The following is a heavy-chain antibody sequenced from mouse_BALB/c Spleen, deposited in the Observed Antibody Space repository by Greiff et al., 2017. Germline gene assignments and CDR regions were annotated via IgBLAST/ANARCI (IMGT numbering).Heavy chain of an antibody. Sequence: EVKLEESGGGLVKPGGSLKLSCAASGFTFSDYYMYWVRQTPEKRLEWVATISDGGSYTYYPDSVKGRFTISRDNAKNNLYLQMSSLKSEDTAMYYCAREGYYYGSYYYAMDYWGQGTSVTVSS. D-gene: IGHD1-1*01. CDR3: AREGYYYGSYYYAMDY. J-gene: IGHJ4*01. CDR2: ISDGGSYT. V-gene: IGHV5-4*02. CDR1: GFTFSDYY.